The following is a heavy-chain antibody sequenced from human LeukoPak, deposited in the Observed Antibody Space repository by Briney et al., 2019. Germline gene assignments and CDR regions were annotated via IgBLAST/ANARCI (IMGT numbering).Heavy chain of an antibody. J-gene: IGHJ6*02. D-gene: IGHD6-19*01. CDR1: GFTFSSYS. Sequence: PGGSLRLSCAASGFTFSSYSMNWVRQAPGKGLEWVSYISSSSNTIYYADSVKGRFTISRDNAKNSLYLQMNSLRAEDTAVYYCARDRAVAGTRTYYYYYGMDVWGQGTTVTVSS. CDR3: ARDRAVAGTRTYYYYYGMDV. CDR2: ISSSSNTI. V-gene: IGHV3-48*04.